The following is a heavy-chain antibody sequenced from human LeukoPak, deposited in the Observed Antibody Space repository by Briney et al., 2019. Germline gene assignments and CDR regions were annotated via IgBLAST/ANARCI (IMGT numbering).Heavy chain of an antibody. CDR3: ARDVLR. Sequence: GGSLRLSCAASGFTFSSYSMNWVRQAPGKGLEWVSSISSSSSYIYYGDSVKGRFTISRDNAKDSLYLQMNSLRAEDTAVYYCARDVLRWGQGTLVTVSS. V-gene: IGHV3-21*01. CDR2: ISSSSSYI. CDR1: GFTFSSYS. J-gene: IGHJ4*02.